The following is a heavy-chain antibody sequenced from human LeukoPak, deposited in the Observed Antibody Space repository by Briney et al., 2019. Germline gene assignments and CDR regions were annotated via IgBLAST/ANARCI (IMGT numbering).Heavy chain of an antibody. J-gene: IGHJ4*02. CDR1: GFPFSSYG. CDR3: AKEGGYSYGPFVY. CDR2: ISYDGSNK. V-gene: IGHV3-30*18. D-gene: IGHD5-18*01. Sequence: PGGSLRLSCAASGFPFSSYGMHWVRQAPGKGLEWVAVISYDGSNKYYADSVKGRFTISRDNSKNTLYLQMNSLRAEDTAVYYCAKEGGYSYGPFVYWGQGTLVTVSS.